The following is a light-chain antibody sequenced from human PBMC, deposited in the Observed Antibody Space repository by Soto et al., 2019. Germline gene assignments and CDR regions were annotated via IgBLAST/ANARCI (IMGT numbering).Light chain of an antibody. CDR2: DVS. Sequence: QSALTQPRSVSGSPGQSVTISCTGTRSDVGGYNYVSWYQQHPGKAPKLMINDVSKRPSGVPDRFSASKSGNTASLTLSGLQAEDEADDYCCSYAGSYSYVFGTGTKLTVL. CDR3: CSYAGSYSYV. V-gene: IGLV2-11*01. CDR1: RSDVGGYNY. J-gene: IGLJ1*01.